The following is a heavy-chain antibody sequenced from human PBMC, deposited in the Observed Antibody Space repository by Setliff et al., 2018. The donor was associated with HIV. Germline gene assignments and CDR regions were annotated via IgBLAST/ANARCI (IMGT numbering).Heavy chain of an antibody. D-gene: IGHD7-27*01. V-gene: IGHV4-61*09. J-gene: IGHJ3*02. Sequence: SETLSLTCSVSGASMSSGRFSYNWIRQPAGKGLQWIGHIYTTGVTDYNPSLKSRVTISLDTSKNQISLNLTSVTGADTAVYYCARVSQDLLGAFDIWGQGTMVTVSS. CDR3: ARVSQDLLGAFDI. CDR2: IYTTGVT. CDR1: GASMSSGRFS.